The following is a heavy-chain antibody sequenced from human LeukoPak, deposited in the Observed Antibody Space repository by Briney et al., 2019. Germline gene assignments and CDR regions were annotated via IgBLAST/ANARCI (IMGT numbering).Heavy chain of an antibody. CDR1: GFTFSSYA. Sequence: GGSLRLSCAASGFTFSSYAMHWVRQAPGKGLDWVAVISYDGSNKYYADSVKGRFTISRDNSKNTLYLQMNSLRAEDTAVYYCARDYYYDSSGYYRLDYWGQGTLVTVSS. D-gene: IGHD3-22*01. CDR2: ISYDGSNK. V-gene: IGHV3-30*04. J-gene: IGHJ4*02. CDR3: ARDYYYDSSGYYRLDY.